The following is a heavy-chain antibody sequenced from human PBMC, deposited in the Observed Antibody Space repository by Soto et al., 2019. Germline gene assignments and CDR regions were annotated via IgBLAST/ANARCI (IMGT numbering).Heavy chain of an antibody. J-gene: IGHJ4*02. V-gene: IGHV4-39*01. CDR2: ISYSGRT. CDR1: GASIITDNYF. CDR3: ARRRASDYGGNHHPYYFDR. Sequence: PSETLSLTCTVSGASIITDNYFWVWIRQSPRRGLELIGSISYSGRTYDNPSLQSRGTISIDASKNQFSLKLTSVATADTAVYYCARRRASDYGGNHHPYYFDRWGQGALVTVSS. D-gene: IGHD4-17*01.